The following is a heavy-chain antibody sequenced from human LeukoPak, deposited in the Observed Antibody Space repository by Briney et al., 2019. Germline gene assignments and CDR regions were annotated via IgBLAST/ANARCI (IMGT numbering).Heavy chain of an antibody. V-gene: IGHV1-8*02. Sequence: GASVKVSCKASGYTFTSYDIYSVRQATGQGLEWMGWMNPNSGNTGYAQKFLGRVTMTRNTSISTAYMELSSLRSEDTAVYYCARGRRVVGATTFRYYYYMDVWGKGTTVTVSS. CDR3: ARGRRVVGATTFRYYYYMDV. CDR2: MNPNSGNT. J-gene: IGHJ6*03. D-gene: IGHD1-26*01. CDR1: GYTFTSYD.